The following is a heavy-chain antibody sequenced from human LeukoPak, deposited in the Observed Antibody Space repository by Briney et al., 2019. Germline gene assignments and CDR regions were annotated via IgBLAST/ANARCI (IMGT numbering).Heavy chain of an antibody. V-gene: IGHV3-7*01. J-gene: IGHJ4*02. CDR3: ARDSYGNDY. CDR1: GFTFGDYA. CDR2: IKQDGSEK. Sequence: GGSLRLSCTPSGFTFGDYAMSWVRQAPGKGLEWVANIKQDGSEKYYVDSVKGRFTISRDNAKNSLYLQMNSLRAEDTAVYYCARDSYGNDYWGQGTLVTVSS. D-gene: IGHD5-18*01.